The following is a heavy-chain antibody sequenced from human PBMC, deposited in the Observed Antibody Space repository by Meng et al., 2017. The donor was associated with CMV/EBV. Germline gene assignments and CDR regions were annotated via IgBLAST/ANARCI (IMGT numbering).Heavy chain of an antibody. CDR3: ASKGGSYDY. CDR2: IIPIFGTA. D-gene: IGHD1-26*01. V-gene: IGHV1-69*01. CDR1: GGNFSSYA. Sequence: KVSCKASGGNFSSYAIRWVRQAPGKGLEWMGGIIPIFGTANYAQKFQGRVTITADESTSTAYMELSSLRSEDTAVYYCASKGGSYDYWGQGTLVTVSS. J-gene: IGHJ4*02.